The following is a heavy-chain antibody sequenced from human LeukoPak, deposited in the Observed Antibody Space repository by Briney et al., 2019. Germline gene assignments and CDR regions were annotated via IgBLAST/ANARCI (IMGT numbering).Heavy chain of an antibody. CDR3: ARDPRPSIYYYGSGSFSYYFDH. V-gene: IGHV6-1*01. Sequence: PSQTLSLTCSISGDSVSSISAVWHWIRQSPSRGVEWMGRTYYRSKWYNDYAVSVKSRITINPDTSKNQFSLQLNFVAPEDTAVYYCARDPRPSIYYYGSGSFSYYFDHGGQG. CDR1: GDSVSSISAV. D-gene: IGHD3-10*01. J-gene: IGHJ4*02. CDR2: TYYRSKWYN.